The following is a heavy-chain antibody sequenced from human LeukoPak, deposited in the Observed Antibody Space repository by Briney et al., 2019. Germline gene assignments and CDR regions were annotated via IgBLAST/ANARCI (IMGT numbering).Heavy chain of an antibody. CDR2: IRGDGGLF. Sequence: GGSLRLSCEGSGFTFSSHWMHWVRQAPGKGLVWISNIRGDGGLFGYADSVKGRFTVSRDNAKNTLYLHMDSLRAEDTTVYYCARDEVGAPPIDYWGQGALLTVSS. J-gene: IGHJ4*02. V-gene: IGHV3-74*01. D-gene: IGHD1-26*01. CDR1: GFTFSSHW. CDR3: ARDEVGAPPIDY.